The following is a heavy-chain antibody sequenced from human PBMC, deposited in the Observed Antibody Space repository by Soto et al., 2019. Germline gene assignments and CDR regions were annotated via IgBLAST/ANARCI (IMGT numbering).Heavy chain of an antibody. D-gene: IGHD5-18*01. CDR2: IKSKFDGGST. CDR1: GFSVTDAW. V-gene: IGHV3-15*07. J-gene: IGHJ6*02. CDR3: IKSTPDTPMVTNYYYCAMDV. Sequence: VQLLESGGGLVEPGGSLRLSCAVSGFSVTDAWMNWVRQVPGKGLAWVGRIKSKFDGGSTDYDAPVKGRFTISKYDAKNALYLQVISLVSEYKAVYYLIKSTPDTPMVTNYYYCAMDVWGPGTTVSVSS.